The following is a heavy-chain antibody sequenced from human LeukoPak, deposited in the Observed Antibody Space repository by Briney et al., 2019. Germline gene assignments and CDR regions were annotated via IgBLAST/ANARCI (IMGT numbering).Heavy chain of an antibody. CDR1: GSSISSGSYY. V-gene: IGHV4-61*02. D-gene: IGHD3-22*01. CDR2: IYTSGST. J-gene: IGHJ4*02. Sequence: SETLSLTCTVSGSSISSGSYYWSWIRQPAGKGLEWIGRIYTSGSTNYNRSLKSRITISVDTSKNQFSLKLSSVTAADTAVYYCATGGDSSGYYYFDYWGQGTLVTVSS. CDR3: ATGGDSSGYYYFDY.